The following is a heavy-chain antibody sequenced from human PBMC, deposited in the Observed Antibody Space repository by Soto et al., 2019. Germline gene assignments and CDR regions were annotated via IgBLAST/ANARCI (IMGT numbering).Heavy chain of an antibody. CDR3: ARDMNSGTYHDS. CDR1: GFTFSDYY. J-gene: IGHJ4*02. Sequence: QVQLVESGGGLVKPGGSLRLSCAASGFTFSDYYMSWIRQAPGTVLEWRSYLNTDSSYTYYADSVKGRLTISRDNAKSSLDLQMNSLRAEDTAVYYCARDMNSGTYHDSWGQGTLVTVSS. CDR2: LNTDSSYT. D-gene: IGHD1-26*01. V-gene: IGHV3-11*06.